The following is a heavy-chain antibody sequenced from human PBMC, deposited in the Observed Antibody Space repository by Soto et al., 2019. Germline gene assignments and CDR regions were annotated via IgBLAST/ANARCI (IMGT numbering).Heavy chain of an antibody. D-gene: IGHD2-8*01. CDR2: IIPIFGTA. CDR3: ARIGYCTNGVCYTGAYYYYGMDV. Sequence: SVKVSCKASGGTFSSYAISWVRQAPGQGLEWMGGIIPIFGTANYAQKFQGRVTITADESTSTAYMELGSLRPEDTAVYYCARIGYCTNGVCYTGAYYYYGMDVWGQGTTVTVSS. V-gene: IGHV1-69*13. CDR1: GGTFSSYA. J-gene: IGHJ6*02.